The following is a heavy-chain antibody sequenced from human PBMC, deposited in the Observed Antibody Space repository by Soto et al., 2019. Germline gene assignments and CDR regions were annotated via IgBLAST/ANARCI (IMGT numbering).Heavy chain of an antibody. V-gene: IGHV3-30*18. CDR1: GFIFSSYG. CDR3: ANGRRCSGGRCYQEGSEY. D-gene: IGHD2-15*01. CDR2: ISYDGSNK. J-gene: IGHJ4*02. Sequence: QVQLVESGGGVVQPGRSLRLSCAASGFIFSSYGMHWVRQAPGKGLEWVTAISYDGSNKYYTDSVKGRFSISRDNSKNRQDLEMNSLRAEDTAVYYWANGRRCSGGRCYQEGSEYWGQGTLVTVSS.